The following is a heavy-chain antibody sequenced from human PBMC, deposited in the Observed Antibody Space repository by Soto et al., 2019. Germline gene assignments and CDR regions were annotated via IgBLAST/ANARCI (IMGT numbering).Heavy chain of an antibody. CDR1: GYTFTTYW. J-gene: IGHJ4*02. CDR3: ARVKSAAEIYFDS. Sequence: PGESLKISCKASGYTFTTYWIGWVRQMPGKGLEWMAIIYPGDSDTRYRPSFQGQVTISADKSTSTAYLRFSSLKASDTAMYYCARVKSAAEIYFDSWPEGALVT. CDR2: IYPGDSDT. V-gene: IGHV5-51*01.